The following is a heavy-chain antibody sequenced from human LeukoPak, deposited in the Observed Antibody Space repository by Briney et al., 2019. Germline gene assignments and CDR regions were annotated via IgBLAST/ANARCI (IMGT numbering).Heavy chain of an antibody. D-gene: IGHD3-22*01. Sequence: SETLPLTCTVSGGSISSSSYYWGWIRQPPGKGLEWIGSIYYSGSIYYNPSLKSRVTISVDTSKNQFSLKLSSVTAADTAVYYCARDSVRYYYDSSGWVHYFDYWGQGTLVTVSS. CDR1: GGSISSSSYY. CDR3: ARDSVRYYYDSSGWVHYFDY. CDR2: IYYSGSI. J-gene: IGHJ4*02. V-gene: IGHV4-39*07.